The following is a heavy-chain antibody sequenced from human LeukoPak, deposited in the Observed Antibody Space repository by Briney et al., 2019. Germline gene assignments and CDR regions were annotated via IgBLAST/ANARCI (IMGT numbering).Heavy chain of an antibody. CDR2: ISTSGRAI. Sequence: GRSLRLSCAASGFTFSNYNMNWVRQAPGKGLEWVSYISTSGRAIFYADSVKGRFTISRDNAKNSLFLQMTSLRDEDTAVYYCARVPLYDRSGYYFDYWGLGTLVTVSS. J-gene: IGHJ4*02. V-gene: IGHV3-48*02. D-gene: IGHD3-22*01. CDR1: GFTFSNYN. CDR3: ARVPLYDRSGYYFDY.